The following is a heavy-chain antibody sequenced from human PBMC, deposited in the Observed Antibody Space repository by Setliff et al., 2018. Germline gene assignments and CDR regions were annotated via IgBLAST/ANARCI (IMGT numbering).Heavy chain of an antibody. D-gene: IGHD5-12*01. CDR1: GGTFSNNA. J-gene: IGHJ3*01. V-gene: IGHV1-69*11. CDR2: VIPMARSA. Sequence: SVKVSCKASGGTFSNNAIAWVRQAPGQGLEWMGRVIPMARSANYAQKFEGRVTITADESTNTAYMEVSGLRSEDTAVYYCARGRDGYTSNAFEFWGQGTMVTVS. CDR3: ARGRDGYTSNAFEF.